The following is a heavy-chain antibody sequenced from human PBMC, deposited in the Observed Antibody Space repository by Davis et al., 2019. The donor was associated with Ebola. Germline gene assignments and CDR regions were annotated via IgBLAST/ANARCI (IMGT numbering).Heavy chain of an antibody. D-gene: IGHD2-15*01. V-gene: IGHV1-69*13. CDR1: GATFSSYA. CDR3: AREGCSGGSCYSLGYYYYYGMDV. CDR2: IIPIFGTA. Sequence: SALVPCKASGATFSSYAIIRVRQAPGHGLEWMGGIIPIFGTANYAQKFQGRVTITADESTSTAYMELSSLRSEDTAVYYCAREGCSGGSCYSLGYYYYYGMDVWGQGTTVTVSS. J-gene: IGHJ6*02.